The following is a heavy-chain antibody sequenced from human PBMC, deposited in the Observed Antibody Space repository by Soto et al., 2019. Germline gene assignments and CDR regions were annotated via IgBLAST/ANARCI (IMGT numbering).Heavy chain of an antibody. CDR2: IKQDGSEK. J-gene: IGHJ6*02. CDR1: GFTFSRYW. CDR3: AAVYSNEILYYYYGMAV. V-gene: IGHV3-7*01. Sequence: EVQLVESGGGLVQPGGSLRLSCAASGFTFSRYWMSWVRQAPGKGLEWVANIKQDGSEKYYVDSVKGRFTISRDNAKNSVYLQMNSLRAEDTAVYYCAAVYSNEILYYYYGMAVWGQGTTVTVSS. D-gene: IGHD4-4*01.